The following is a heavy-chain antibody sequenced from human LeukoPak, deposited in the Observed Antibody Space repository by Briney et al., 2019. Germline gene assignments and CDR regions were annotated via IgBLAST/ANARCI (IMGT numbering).Heavy chain of an antibody. D-gene: IGHD3-10*01. J-gene: IGHJ4*02. CDR1: GGSINSYY. Sequence: SETLSLTCTVSGGSINSYYGSWIRQPAGKGLEWIGRIYTSGSTNYNPSLKSRVTMSVDTSKNQFSLKLSSVPAAAPAMYYCAREDSGSLRSLDYWGQGPLVTVSS. V-gene: IGHV4-4*07. CDR3: AREDSGSLRSLDY. CDR2: IYTSGST.